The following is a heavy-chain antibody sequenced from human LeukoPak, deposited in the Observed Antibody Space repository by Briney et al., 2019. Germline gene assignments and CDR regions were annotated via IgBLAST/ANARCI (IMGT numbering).Heavy chain of an antibody. D-gene: IGHD6-19*01. CDR3: VRDPSNTSGWKTWFDP. CDR1: GYTFTSHG. J-gene: IGHJ5*02. Sequence: ASVKVSCKASGYTFTSHGISWVRQAPGQGLEWMGWISAYNGDTKYAQNLQGRVALTTYTLTTTAYLELRSLTSDDTAVYYCVRDPSNTSGWKTWFDPWGQGTLVTVSS. CDR2: ISAYNGDT. V-gene: IGHV1-18*01.